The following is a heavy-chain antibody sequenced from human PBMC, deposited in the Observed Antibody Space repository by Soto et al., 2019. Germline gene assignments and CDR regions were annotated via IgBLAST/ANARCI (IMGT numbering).Heavy chain of an antibody. CDR3: ARIRYCSSNSCYAAGFDY. Sequence: GGSLRLSCASSGFTFSSYGMHWVRQAPGKGLEWVAVIWYEGRNKYYADSVKGRFTISRDNSKNTVYLQMNSLRAEDTAVYYCARIRYCSSNSCYAAGFDYWGQGT. CDR1: GFTFSSYG. V-gene: IGHV3-33*01. J-gene: IGHJ4*02. D-gene: IGHD2-2*01. CDR2: IWYEGRNK.